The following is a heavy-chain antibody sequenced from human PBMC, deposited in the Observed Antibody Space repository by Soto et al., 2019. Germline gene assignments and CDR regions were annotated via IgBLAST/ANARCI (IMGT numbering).Heavy chain of an antibody. Sequence: PSETLSLTCTVSGGSISSYYWSWIRQPPGKGLEWIGYIYYSGSTNSNPSLKSRVTISVDTSKNQFSLKLSSVTAADTAVYYCARADGRVVARRGWFDPWGQGTLVTVSS. V-gene: IGHV4-59*01. CDR1: GGSISSYY. CDR2: IYYSGST. D-gene: IGHD2-15*01. CDR3: ARADGRVVARRGWFDP. J-gene: IGHJ5*02.